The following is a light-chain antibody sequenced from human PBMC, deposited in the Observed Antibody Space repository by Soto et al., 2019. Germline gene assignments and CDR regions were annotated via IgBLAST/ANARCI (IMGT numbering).Light chain of an antibody. Sequence: MTQSPSTLSGSVGDRVTITCRASQTISDTLAWYQQKPGQAPRLLIYGASTRATGIPARFSGSGSGTEFTLTISSLQSEDFAVYYCQQYGSSPWTFGQGTKVDIK. J-gene: IGKJ1*01. CDR2: GAS. CDR3: QQYGSSPWT. V-gene: IGKV3-15*01. CDR1: QTISDT.